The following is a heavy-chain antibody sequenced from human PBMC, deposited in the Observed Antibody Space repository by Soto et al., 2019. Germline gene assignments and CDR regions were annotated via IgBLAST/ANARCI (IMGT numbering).Heavy chain of an antibody. CDR2: ISSSGSTI. Sequence: GGSLRLSCAASGFTFSSYEMNWVRQAPGKGLEWVSYISSSGSTIYYADSVKGRFTISRDNAKNSLYLQMNSLRAEDTAVYYCARDQGILVVPAVYDAFDIWGQGTMVTVSS. CDR1: GFTFSSYE. J-gene: IGHJ3*02. CDR3: ARDQGILVVPAVYDAFDI. D-gene: IGHD2-2*01. V-gene: IGHV3-48*03.